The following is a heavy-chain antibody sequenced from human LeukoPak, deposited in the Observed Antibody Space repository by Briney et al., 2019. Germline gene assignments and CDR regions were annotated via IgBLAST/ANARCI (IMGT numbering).Heavy chain of an antibody. V-gene: IGHV2-5*02. J-gene: IGHJ5*02. D-gene: IGHD3-9*01. CDR3: AHRILSDYYDLLTGYYNDWFDP. CDR1: GFSLNTSGVG. Sequence: ESGPTLVKPTQTLTLTCTFSGFSLNTSGVGVGWIRQPPGKALEWLALIYWDDDKRYSPSLRSRLTITMDTSKNQVVLTMTNMYPVDTATYYCAHRILSDYYDLLTGYYNDWFDPWGQGTLVTVSS. CDR2: IYWDDDK.